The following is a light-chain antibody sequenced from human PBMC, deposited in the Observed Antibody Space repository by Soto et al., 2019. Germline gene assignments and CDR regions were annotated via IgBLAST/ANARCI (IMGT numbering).Light chain of an antibody. J-gene: IGKJ3*01. CDR2: DAS. Sequence: ENVLTQSPATLSLSPGERATLSCRASQSVRTSLAWYQQKPDQAPRLLIYDASNRATGIPVRFSGSGSGTDFTLTISRLGPEDFAVYYCQQRSDWPVTFGPGTKVDNK. CDR1: QSVRTS. V-gene: IGKV3-11*01. CDR3: QQRSDWPVT.